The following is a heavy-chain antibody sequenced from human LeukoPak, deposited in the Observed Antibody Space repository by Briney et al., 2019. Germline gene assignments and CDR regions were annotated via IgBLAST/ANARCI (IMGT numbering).Heavy chain of an antibody. CDR2: ISYDGSNK. CDR3: AKEDSGSYDGDY. J-gene: IGHJ4*02. CDR1: GLTFSSYA. D-gene: IGHD1-26*01. Sequence: GGSLRLSCAASGLTFSSYAMHWVRQAPGKGLEWVAVISYDGSNKYYADSVKGRFTISRDNSKNTLYLQMNSLRAEDTAVYYCAKEDSGSYDGDYWGQGTLVTVSS. V-gene: IGHV3-30-3*01.